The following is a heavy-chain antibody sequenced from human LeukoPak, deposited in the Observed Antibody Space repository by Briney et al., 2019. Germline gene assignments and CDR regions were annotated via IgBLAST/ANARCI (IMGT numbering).Heavy chain of an antibody. J-gene: IGHJ4*02. CDR2: ISAYNRDT. Sequence: ASVKVSCKASGYTFTSYGISWVRQAPGQGLEWVGWISAYNRDTNYAQKVQGRVTLTTDTSTTTAYMELRSLRSDDTAVYYCAKDTSGGPYFDYWGQGTLVTVAS. D-gene: IGHD4-23*01. V-gene: IGHV1-18*01. CDR3: AKDTSGGPYFDY. CDR1: GYTFTSYG.